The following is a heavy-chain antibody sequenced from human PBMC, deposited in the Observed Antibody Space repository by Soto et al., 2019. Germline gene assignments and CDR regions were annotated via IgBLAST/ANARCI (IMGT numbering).Heavy chain of an antibody. CDR3: ARGLPNINYDSSGYYNDY. J-gene: IGHJ4*02. Sequence: PSETLSLTCTVSGGSISSGGYYGSWIRQHPGKGLEWIGYIYYSGSTYYNPSLKSRVTISVDTSKNQFSLKLSSVTAADTAVYYCARGLPNINYDSSGYYNDYWGQGTLVTVSS. CDR1: GGSISSGGYY. D-gene: IGHD3-22*01. CDR2: IYYSGST. V-gene: IGHV4-31*03.